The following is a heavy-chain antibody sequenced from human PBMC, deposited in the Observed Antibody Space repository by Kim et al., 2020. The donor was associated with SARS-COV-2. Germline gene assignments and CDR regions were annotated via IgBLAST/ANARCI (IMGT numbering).Heavy chain of an antibody. J-gene: IGHJ6*02. CDR3: ARETYYYGSGSYYPGYGMDV. D-gene: IGHD3-10*01. Sequence: RFTISRDNSKNTLYLQMNSLRAEDTAVYYCARETYYYGSGSYYPGYGMDVWGQGTTVTVSS. V-gene: IGHV3-53*01.